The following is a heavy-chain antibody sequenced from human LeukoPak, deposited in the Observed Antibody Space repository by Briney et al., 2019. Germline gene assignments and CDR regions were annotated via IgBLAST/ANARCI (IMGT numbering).Heavy chain of an antibody. J-gene: IGHJ6*02. CDR2: INHSGST. CDR3: ARGQMALYYYYGMDV. Sequence: PSETLSLTCAVYGGSFSGYYWSWIRQPPGKGLECIGEINHSGSTNYNPSLKSRVTISVDTSKNQFSLKLSSVTAADTAVYYCARGQMALYYYYGMDVWGQGTTVTVSS. V-gene: IGHV4-34*01. CDR1: GGSFSGYY. D-gene: IGHD5-24*01.